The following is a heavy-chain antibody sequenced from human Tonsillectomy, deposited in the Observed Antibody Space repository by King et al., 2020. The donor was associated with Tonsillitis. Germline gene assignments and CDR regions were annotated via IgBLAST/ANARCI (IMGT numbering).Heavy chain of an antibody. J-gene: IGHJ4*02. CDR1: GFTFSTYG. Sequence: QVQLVESGGGVVQPGRSLRLSSIASGFTFSTYGMHWVRQAPGKGLEWVAVISYDGSNKYYADSVKGRFTISRDNSKNTVYLQMNSLRAEDTAVYYCAKESRIFGVVDYYFDYWGQGTLVTVSS. CDR2: ISYDGSNK. CDR3: AKESRIFGVVDYYFDY. D-gene: IGHD3-3*01. V-gene: IGHV3-30*18.